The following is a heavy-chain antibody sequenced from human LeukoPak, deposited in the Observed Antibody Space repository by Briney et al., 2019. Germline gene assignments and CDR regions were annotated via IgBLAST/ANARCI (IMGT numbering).Heavy chain of an antibody. Sequence: SETLSLTCAVYGGSFSGYYWSWIRQPPGKGLEWIGEINHSGSTNYNPSLKSRVTISVDTSKNQFSLKLSSVTAADTAVYYCARRGLVAGRYFDYWGQGTLVTVSS. CDR2: INHSGST. CDR3: ARRGLVAGRYFDY. D-gene: IGHD2-2*01. CDR1: GGSFSGYY. V-gene: IGHV4-34*01. J-gene: IGHJ4*02.